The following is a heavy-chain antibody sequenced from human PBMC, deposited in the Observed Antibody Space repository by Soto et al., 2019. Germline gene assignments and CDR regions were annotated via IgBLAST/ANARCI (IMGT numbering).Heavy chain of an antibody. CDR3: GIVRVTDSPRDH. CDR2: LAYDGSQK. J-gene: IGHJ4*02. CDR1: GFTFRSSG. D-gene: IGHD2-21*02. V-gene: IGHV3-30*03. Sequence: QVHLVESGGGVVQPGTSLTLTCTASGFTFRSSGMHWVRQAPGKGLEWLAFLAYDGSQKFYADSVKGRFSISRDNTKNTLYLHMSSLTAEDTAIYYCGIVRVTDSPRDHWGPGTLVTVSS.